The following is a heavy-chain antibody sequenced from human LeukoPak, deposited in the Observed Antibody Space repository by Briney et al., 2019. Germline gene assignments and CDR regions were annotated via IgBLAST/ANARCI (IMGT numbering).Heavy chain of an antibody. CDR3: ARDGITFGGVRFDY. D-gene: IGHD3-16*01. J-gene: IGHJ4*02. CDR1: GFTFSSYA. Sequence: PGGSLRLACAASGFTFSSYAMSWVRQAPGKGLEWVSAISGSGGSTYYADSVKGRFTISRDNSKNTLYLQMNSLRAEDTAVYYCARDGITFGGVRFDYWGQGTLVTVSS. CDR2: ISGSGGST. V-gene: IGHV3-23*01.